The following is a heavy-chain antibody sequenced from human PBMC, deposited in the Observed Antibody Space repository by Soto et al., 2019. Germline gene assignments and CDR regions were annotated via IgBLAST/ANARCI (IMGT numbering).Heavy chain of an antibody. V-gene: IGHV4-4*02. CDR3: ASRDPGTSVDY. J-gene: IGHJ4*02. CDR1: GGSFTSNNW. Sequence: PSETLSLTCAVSGGSFTSNNWWTWVRQPPGQGLEWIGEIYRTGSTNYNPSLKSRLTRSLDKSENRFSLKVTSLTAADTAVYYGASRDPGTSVDYWGQGTMVTVSS. CDR2: IYRTGST. D-gene: IGHD1-7*01.